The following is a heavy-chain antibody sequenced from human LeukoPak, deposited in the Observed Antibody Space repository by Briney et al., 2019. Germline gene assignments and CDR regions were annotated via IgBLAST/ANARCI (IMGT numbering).Heavy chain of an antibody. V-gene: IGHV5-51*01. CDR3: ARRSYNFWSGYNDEGAFDI. CDR1: GYSFTSYW. J-gene: IGHJ3*02. Sequence: GESLKISCKGSGYSFTSYWIGWVRQMPGKGLEWMGIIYPGDSDTRYSPSFQGQVTISADKSISTAYLQWSSLKASDTAMYYCARRSYNFWSGYNDEGAFDIWGQGTMVTVSS. CDR2: IYPGDSDT. D-gene: IGHD3-3*01.